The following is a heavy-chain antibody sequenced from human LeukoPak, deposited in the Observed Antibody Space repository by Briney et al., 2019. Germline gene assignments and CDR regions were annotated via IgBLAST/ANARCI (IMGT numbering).Heavy chain of an antibody. Sequence: QSGGALRLSCAASGFTFSSYWMHWVRQAPGKGLVWVSRINSDGSSTSYADSVKGRFTISRDNSKNTLYLQMNSLRAEDTAVYYCAKTPLAVAPGDYFDSWGQGTLVTVSS. CDR1: GFTFSSYW. D-gene: IGHD6-19*01. V-gene: IGHV3-74*01. CDR3: AKTPLAVAPGDYFDS. CDR2: INSDGSST. J-gene: IGHJ4*02.